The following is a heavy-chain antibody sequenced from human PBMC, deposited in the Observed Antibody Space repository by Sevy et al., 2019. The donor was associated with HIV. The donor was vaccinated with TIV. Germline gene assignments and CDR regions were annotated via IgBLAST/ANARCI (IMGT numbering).Heavy chain of an antibody. CDR3: ARCGRDRTGRYYFDY. J-gene: IGHJ4*02. D-gene: IGHD1-26*01. CDR2: IYYSGST. CDR1: GGSISSYY. Sequence: SETLSLTCTVSGGSISSYYWSWIRQPPGKGLEWIGYIYYSGSTNYNPSLKSRVTISVDTSKNQFSLKLSSVTAADTAVYYCARCGRDRTGRYYFDYWGQGTLVTVSS. V-gene: IGHV4-59*01.